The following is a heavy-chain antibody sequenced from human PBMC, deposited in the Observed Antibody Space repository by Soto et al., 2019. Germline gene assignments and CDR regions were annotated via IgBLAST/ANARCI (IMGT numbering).Heavy chain of an antibody. CDR3: ARAVSMTAYYQYYFDY. D-gene: IGHD3-9*01. V-gene: IGHV1-46*01. CDR2: INPSGGST. J-gene: IGHJ4*02. Sequence: ASVKVSCKASGYTFTSYYMHWVRQAPGQGLEWMGIINPSGGSTSYAQKFQGRVTMTRDTSTSTVYMELSSLRSEDTAVYYCARAVSMTAYYQYYFDYWGQGTLVTVSS. CDR1: GYTFTSYY.